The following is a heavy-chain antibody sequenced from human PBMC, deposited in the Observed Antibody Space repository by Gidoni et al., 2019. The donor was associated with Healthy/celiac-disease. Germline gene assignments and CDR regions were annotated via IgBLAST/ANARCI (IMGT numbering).Heavy chain of an antibody. Sequence: EVQLLESGGGLVQPGGSLRLSCAASGFTFSSYAMSWVRQDPGKGLEWGAAISGSGGSTYYADSVKGRFTSSRDNSKNTLYLQMNSLRAEDTAVYYCAAWVGGAFDIWGQGTMVTVSS. D-gene: IGHD1-26*01. CDR1: GFTFSSYA. CDR2: ISGSGGST. CDR3: AAWVGGAFDI. V-gene: IGHV3-23*01. J-gene: IGHJ3*02.